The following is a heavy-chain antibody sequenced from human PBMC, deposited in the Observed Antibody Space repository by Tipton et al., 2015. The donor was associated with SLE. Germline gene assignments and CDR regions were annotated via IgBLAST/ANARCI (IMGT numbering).Heavy chain of an antibody. V-gene: IGHV4-39*01. CDR3: AHDFWSGPLDYFDY. CDR2: IYYSGST. D-gene: IGHD3-3*01. CDR1: GGSISSSSYY. J-gene: IGHJ4*02. Sequence: TLSLTCTVSGGSISSSSYYWGWIRQPPGKGLEWIGSIYYSGSTYYNPSLKSRVTISVDTSKNQVFLKLSSVTAADTAVYYCAHDFWSGPLDYFDYWGQGILVTVSS.